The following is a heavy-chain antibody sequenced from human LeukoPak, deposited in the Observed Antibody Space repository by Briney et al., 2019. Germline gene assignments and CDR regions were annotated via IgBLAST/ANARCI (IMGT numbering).Heavy chain of an antibody. CDR2: IYSGGST. D-gene: IGHD3-10*01. CDR3: ARHSGPGSYNWSDP. CDR1: GFTFSVYA. Sequence: PGGSLRLSCAASGFTFSVYAMSWVRQAPGKGLEWVSVIYSGGSTYYADSVKGRFTISRDTSKNTLYLQMNSLRAEDTAVYYCARHSGPGSYNWSDPWGQGTLVTVSS. V-gene: IGHV3-66*04. J-gene: IGHJ5*02.